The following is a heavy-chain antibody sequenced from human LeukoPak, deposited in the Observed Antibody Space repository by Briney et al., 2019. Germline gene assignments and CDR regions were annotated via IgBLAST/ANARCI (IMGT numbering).Heavy chain of an antibody. CDR3: ASNPPADY. CDR2: ISSSSSYI. CDR1: GFTFSSYS. V-gene: IGHV3-21*01. J-gene: IGHJ4*02. Sequence: GGSLRLSCAASGFTFSSYSMNWVRQAPGKGLEWVSSISSSSSYIYYADSAKGRFTISRGNAKNSLYLQMNSLRAEDTAVYYCASNPPADYWGQGTLVTVSS.